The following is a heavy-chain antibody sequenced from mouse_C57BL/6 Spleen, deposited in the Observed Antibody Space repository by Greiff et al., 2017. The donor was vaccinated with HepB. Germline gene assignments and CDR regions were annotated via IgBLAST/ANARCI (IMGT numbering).Heavy chain of an antibody. CDR2: IHPNSGST. Sequence: VQLQQPGAELVKPGASVKLSCKASGYTFTSYWMHWVKQRPGQGLEWIGMIHPNSGSTNYNEKFKSKATLTVDKSSSTAYMQLSSLTSEDSAVYYCARSRGNNVRYFDVWGTGTTVTVSS. V-gene: IGHV1-64*01. CDR1: GYTFTSYW. CDR3: ARSRGNNVRYFDV. D-gene: IGHD2-1*01. J-gene: IGHJ1*03.